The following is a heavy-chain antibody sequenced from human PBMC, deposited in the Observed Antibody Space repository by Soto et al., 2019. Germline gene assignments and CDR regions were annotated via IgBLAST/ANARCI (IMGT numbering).Heavy chain of an antibody. CDR3: ARGVDNGVDV. J-gene: IGHJ6*02. V-gene: IGHV1-8*01. CDR2: MSPNSGAT. Sequence: ASLKVSCKASGYTFTSYDINWVRQATGQGLEWMGWMSPNSGATGYAQKFQGRVTMTRDTSISTVYMELSNLRSEDTAIYYCARGVDNGVDVWGQGSTVTVSS. D-gene: IGHD2-8*01. CDR1: GYTFTSYD.